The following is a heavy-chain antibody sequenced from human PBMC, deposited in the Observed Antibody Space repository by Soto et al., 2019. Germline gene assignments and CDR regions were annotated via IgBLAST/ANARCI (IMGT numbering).Heavy chain of an antibody. D-gene: IGHD6-6*01. CDR2: ISDDGDNK. V-gene: IGHV3-30-3*01. CDR3: ARDRYSSSTLFDY. J-gene: IGHJ4*02. Sequence: ESGGGVVQPGRSLRLSCAASGFTLTNYAMHWVRQAPGKGLEWLGVISDDGDNKYYADSVKGRLTISRDNSNNTLYLQMNSLRPEDTAVYYCARDRYSSSTLFDYWGQGTLVTVSS. CDR1: GFTLTNYA.